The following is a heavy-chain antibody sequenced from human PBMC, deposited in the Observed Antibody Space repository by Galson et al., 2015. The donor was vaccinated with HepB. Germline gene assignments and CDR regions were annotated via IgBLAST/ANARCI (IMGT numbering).Heavy chain of an antibody. Sequence: SVKVSCKVSGYTLTELSMHWVRQAPGKGLEWMGGFDPEDGETIYAQKFQGRVTMTEDTSTDTAYMELSSLRSEDTAVYYCATAYPGPYYYYYYMDVWGKGTTVTVSS. J-gene: IGHJ6*03. D-gene: IGHD1-14*01. CDR1: GYTLTELS. V-gene: IGHV1-24*01. CDR2: FDPEDGET. CDR3: ATAYPGPYYYYYYMDV.